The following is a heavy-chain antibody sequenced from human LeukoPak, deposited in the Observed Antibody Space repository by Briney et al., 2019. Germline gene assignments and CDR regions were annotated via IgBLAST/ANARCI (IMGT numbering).Heavy chain of an antibody. CDR3: ARGRYSYGPNDY. D-gene: IGHD5-18*01. Sequence: SETLSLTCAVSGGPISSGGYSWSWIRQPPGKGLEWIGYIYHSGSTYYNPSLKSRVTISVDRSKNQFSLKLSSVTAADTAVYYCARGRYSYGPNDYWGQGTLVTVSS. J-gene: IGHJ4*02. CDR2: IYHSGST. CDR1: GGPISSGGYS. V-gene: IGHV4-30-2*01.